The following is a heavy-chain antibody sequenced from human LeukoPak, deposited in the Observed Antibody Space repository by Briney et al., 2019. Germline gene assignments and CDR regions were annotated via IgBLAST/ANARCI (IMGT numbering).Heavy chain of an antibody. CDR3: ARGPYYNFWSGHDY. D-gene: IGHD3-3*01. J-gene: IGHJ4*02. CDR2: ISSSSSTI. V-gene: IGHV3-48*04. Sequence: GGSLRLSCAASGFTFSSYSMNWVRQAPGKGLEWVSYISSSSSTIYYADSVKGRFTISRDSAKNSLYLQMNSLRAEDTALYYCARGPYYNFWSGHDYWGQGTLVTVSS. CDR1: GFTFSSYS.